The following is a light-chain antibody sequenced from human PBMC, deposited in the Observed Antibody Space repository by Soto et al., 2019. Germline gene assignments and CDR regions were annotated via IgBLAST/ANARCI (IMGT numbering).Light chain of an antibody. J-gene: IGKJ3*01. V-gene: IGKV3-20*01. Sequence: ETVLTQSPGTLSLSPGARVTLSCRASESISSDVLACYQQKPGQAPRLLIPGTSTRATGIPVRFSGSGSGTDFTLTISRLEPEDFAVYYCQQYGWSPFTFGPGTKVDIK. CDR1: ESISSDV. CDR2: GTS. CDR3: QQYGWSPFT.